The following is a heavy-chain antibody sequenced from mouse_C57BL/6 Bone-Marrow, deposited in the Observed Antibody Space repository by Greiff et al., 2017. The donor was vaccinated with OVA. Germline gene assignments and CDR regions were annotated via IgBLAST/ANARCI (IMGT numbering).Heavy chain of an antibody. Sequence: EVQLQQSGPVLVKPGASVKMSCKASGYTFTDYYMNWVKQSHGKSLEWIGVINPYNGGTSYNQKFKGKATLTVDKSSSTAYMELNSLPSEDSAVYYCARKNDYDGRPFAYWGQGTLVTVSA. CDR3: ARKNDYDGRPFAY. CDR2: INPYNGGT. J-gene: IGHJ3*01. V-gene: IGHV1-19*01. CDR1: GYTFTDYY. D-gene: IGHD2-4*01.